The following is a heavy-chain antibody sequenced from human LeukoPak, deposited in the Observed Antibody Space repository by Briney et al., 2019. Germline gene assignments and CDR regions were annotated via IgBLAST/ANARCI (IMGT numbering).Heavy chain of an antibody. D-gene: IGHD3-22*01. V-gene: IGHV3-11*01. Sequence: GGSLRLSCAASGFTFSDYYMSWIRQAPGKGLEWVSYISSSGSTIYYADSVKGRFTISRDNAKNSLYLQMNSLRAEDTAVYYCARDPYYHSSGHNFDYWGQGTLVTVSS. J-gene: IGHJ4*02. CDR2: ISSSGSTI. CDR1: GFTFSDYY. CDR3: ARDPYYHSSGHNFDY.